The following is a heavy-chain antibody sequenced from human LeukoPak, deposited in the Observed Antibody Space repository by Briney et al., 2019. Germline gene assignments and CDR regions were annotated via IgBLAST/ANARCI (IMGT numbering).Heavy chain of an antibody. V-gene: IGHV3-23*01. CDR1: GFTFSTYG. J-gene: IGHJ4*02. CDR3: AKLLRGVIVPYFDY. Sequence: GGSLRLSCAASGFTFSTYGMNWVRQAPGKGLERFSAISGSGSSTHYGDSVKGRFTISRDNSRNTLYLQLNRLRAEDTAVYYCAKLLRGVIVPYFDYWGQGTLVTVSS. D-gene: IGHD3-10*01. CDR2: ISGSGSST.